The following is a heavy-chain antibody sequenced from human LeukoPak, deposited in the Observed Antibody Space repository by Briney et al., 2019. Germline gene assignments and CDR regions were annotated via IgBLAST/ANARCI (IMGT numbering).Heavy chain of an antibody. Sequence: SETLSLTCAVSGGSISSGGYSWSWIRQPPGKGLEWIGYIYHSGSTYYNPSLKSRVTISVDRSKNQFSLKLSSLTAADTAVYYCARGLGVGWYPLYWGQGTLVTVSS. V-gene: IGHV4-30-2*01. D-gene: IGHD6-19*01. CDR3: ARGLGVGWYPLY. J-gene: IGHJ4*02. CDR2: IYHSGST. CDR1: GGSISSGGYS.